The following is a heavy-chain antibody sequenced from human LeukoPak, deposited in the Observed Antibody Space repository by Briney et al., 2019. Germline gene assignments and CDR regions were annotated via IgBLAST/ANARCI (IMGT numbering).Heavy chain of an antibody. CDR2: VSSNGVNT. D-gene: IGHD2-21*01. CDR3: ARAAGTAHIYYYYGMDV. V-gene: IGHV3-23*01. Sequence: GGSLRLSCAASGFTFNNYAMNWVRQAPGKGLEWVSLVSSNGVNTYYADSVKGRFTISRDNSKNTLFLQMNSLRPEDTAVYYCARAAGTAHIYYYYGMDVWGQGTTVTVSS. J-gene: IGHJ6*02. CDR1: GFTFNNYA.